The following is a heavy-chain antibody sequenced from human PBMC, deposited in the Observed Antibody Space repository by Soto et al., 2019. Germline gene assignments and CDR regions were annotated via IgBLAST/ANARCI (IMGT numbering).Heavy chain of an antibody. Sequence: PSETLSLTCTVSGGSISSGDYYWSWIRQPPGKGLEWIGYIYYSGSTYYNPSLKSRVTISVDTSKNQFSLKLSSVTAADTAVYYCASGYDPVYYFDYWGQGTLVTVSS. CDR1: GGSISSGDYY. V-gene: IGHV4-30-4*01. D-gene: IGHD5-12*01. CDR2: IYYSGST. CDR3: ASGYDPVYYFDY. J-gene: IGHJ4*02.